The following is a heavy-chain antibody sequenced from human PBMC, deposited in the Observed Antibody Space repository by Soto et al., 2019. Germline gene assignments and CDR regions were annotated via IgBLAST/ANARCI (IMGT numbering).Heavy chain of an antibody. CDR1: GFSLTTSGVG. J-gene: IGHJ5*02. Sequence: QITLKESGPTLVKPTQTLTLTCTFSGFSLTTSGVGVGWIRQPPGKALEWLALIYWDDDKRYSPSLNSRITIPKDTSKHQVVLTMTNMDHAATATYFCAHRPTTVTWWFDPWGQGTQVTVSS. V-gene: IGHV2-5*02. CDR3: AHRPTTVTWWFDP. D-gene: IGHD4-17*01. CDR2: IYWDDDK.